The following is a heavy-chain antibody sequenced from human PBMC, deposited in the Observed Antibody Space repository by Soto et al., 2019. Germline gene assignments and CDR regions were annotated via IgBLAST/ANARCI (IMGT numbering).Heavy chain of an antibody. V-gene: IGHV5-10-1*01. Sequence: GEALKISCTGSGDDITVYWISWVRQMPGKGLEWMGRIDPSDSYTNYSPSFQGHVTISADKSISTAYLQWSSLKASDTAMYYCARVAAAGTFYYWGQGNRVTVSS. CDR1: GDDITVYW. J-gene: IGHJ4*02. D-gene: IGHD6-13*01. CDR2: IDPSDSYT. CDR3: ARVAAAGTFYY.